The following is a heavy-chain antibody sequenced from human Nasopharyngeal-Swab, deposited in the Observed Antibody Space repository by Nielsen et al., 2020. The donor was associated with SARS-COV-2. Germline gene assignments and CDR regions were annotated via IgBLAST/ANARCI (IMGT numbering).Heavy chain of an antibody. D-gene: IGHD6-19*01. V-gene: IGHV3-64*04. Sequence: GESLKISCSASGFVFSSYAMHWVRQAPGRGLEYVSGLSSDGGSTNYADSVKGRFTISRDNAKNSLYLQMNSLRAEDTAVYYCARSEYSSAFDYWGQGTLVTVSS. CDR3: ARSEYSSAFDY. CDR1: GFVFSSYA. J-gene: IGHJ4*02. CDR2: LSSDGGST.